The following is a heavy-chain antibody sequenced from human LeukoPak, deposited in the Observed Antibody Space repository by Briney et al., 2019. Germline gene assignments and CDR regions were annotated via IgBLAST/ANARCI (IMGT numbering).Heavy chain of an antibody. CDR1: GFTFSSYA. CDR3: AKDRRPHTVSTQNGAFDY. J-gene: IGHJ4*02. Sequence: PGGSLRLSCAASGFTFSSYAMSWVRQAPGKGLGWVSGISGSGGNTYNADSVKGRFTISRENSKNALYLQMNSLRVEDTAVYYCAKDRRPHTVSTQNGAFDYWGQGTLVTVSS. D-gene: IGHD2-2*01. CDR2: ISGSGGNT. V-gene: IGHV3-23*01.